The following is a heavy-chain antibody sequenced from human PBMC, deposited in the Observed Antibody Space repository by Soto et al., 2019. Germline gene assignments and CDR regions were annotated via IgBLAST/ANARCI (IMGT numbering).Heavy chain of an antibody. Sequence: ASVKASCKASGDTFTKYDFNWVGQATGQGLEWMGWMNPSNGNAGYAQKYRGRVTMTSNTSITTAYMELSGLRYDDTAVYYCARRKERTGPNYLYLWGQGTLVTVSS. J-gene: IGHJ1*01. CDR2: MNPSNGNA. CDR3: ARRKERTGPNYLYL. V-gene: IGHV1-8*01. CDR1: GDTFTKYD. D-gene: IGHD3-16*01.